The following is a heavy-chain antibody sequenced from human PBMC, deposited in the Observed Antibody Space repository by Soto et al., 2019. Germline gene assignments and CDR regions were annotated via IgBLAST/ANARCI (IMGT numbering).Heavy chain of an antibody. CDR2: IKNDGSEQ. J-gene: IGHJ4*02. V-gene: IGHV3-7*03. CDR1: GFTFSVYY. CDR3: SRENWFQDY. D-gene: IGHD3-10*01. Sequence: GGSLRLSCAASGFTFSVYYMTWVRQAPGKGLEWVASIKNDGSEQYYVDSVKGRSTISRDNAKNSLYLQMNSLRAGDTALYYCSRENWFQDYWGQGTLVTVSS.